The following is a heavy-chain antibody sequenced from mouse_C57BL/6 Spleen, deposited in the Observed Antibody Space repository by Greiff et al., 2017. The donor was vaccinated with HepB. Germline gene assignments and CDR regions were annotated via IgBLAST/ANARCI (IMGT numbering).Heavy chain of an antibody. Sequence: QVQLQQPGAELVKPGASVKLSCKASGYTFTSYWMHWVKQRPGQGLEWIGMIHPNSGSTNYNEKFKSKATLTVDKSSSTANMQLSSLTSEDSAVYYCARTGYPDPLAYWGQGTLVTVSA. D-gene: IGHD2-2*01. CDR3: ARTGYPDPLAY. V-gene: IGHV1-64*01. J-gene: IGHJ3*01. CDR1: GYTFTSYW. CDR2: IHPNSGST.